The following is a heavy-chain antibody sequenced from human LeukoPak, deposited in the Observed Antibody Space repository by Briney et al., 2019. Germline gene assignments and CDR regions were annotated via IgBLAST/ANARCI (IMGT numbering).Heavy chain of an antibody. CDR1: GFIFNNYG. J-gene: IGHJ5*02. V-gene: IGHV3-23*01. D-gene: IGHD3-22*01. CDR2: ISNDGGGT. Sequence: GGSLRLSCTASGFIFNNYGLIWVRQAPGKGLEWVSAISNDGGGTNYADFVKGRFTISRDNSKNTLFLQMNSLRAEDTAVYYCARYYYDSSGYYAANWFDPWGQGTLVTVSS. CDR3: ARYYYDSSGYYAANWFDP.